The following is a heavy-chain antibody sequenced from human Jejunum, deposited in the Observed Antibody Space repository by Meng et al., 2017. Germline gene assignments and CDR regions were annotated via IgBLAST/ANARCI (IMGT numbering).Heavy chain of an antibody. Sequence: ESRPGLVKPSSHPCVIYTVYCGLYRRGGSRWSWIQRTEGNGLKRNGEIDYKRCTFYSPAIKCRVTISVDTSLNQFSLKVSSVTDEDTAVYFWARGELLWDYWGQGTLVTVSS. CDR3: ARGELLWDY. J-gene: IGHJ4*02. CDR2: IDYKRCT. CDR1: CGLYRRGGSR. V-gene: IGHV4-30-4*01. D-gene: IGHD2-2*01.